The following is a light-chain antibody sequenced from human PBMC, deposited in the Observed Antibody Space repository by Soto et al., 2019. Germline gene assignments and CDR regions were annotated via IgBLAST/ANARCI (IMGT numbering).Light chain of an antibody. CDR3: QTWGTGIYV. CDR2: LNSDGTH. Sequence: QSVLTQSPSASASLGASVKLTWTLSSGHSSYASAGHQQQPEKGPRYLMKLNSDGTHSKGDGIPDRFSGSSSGAERYLTISRLQSEDEADYYCQTWGTGIYVFGGGTQLTAL. V-gene: IGLV4-69*01. J-gene: IGLJ7*02. CDR1: SGHSSYA.